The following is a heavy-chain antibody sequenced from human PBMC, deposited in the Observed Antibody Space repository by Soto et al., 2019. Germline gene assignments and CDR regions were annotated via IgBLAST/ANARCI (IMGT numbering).Heavy chain of an antibody. V-gene: IGHV1-69*13. CDR1: GGPFSSYA. CDR3: ARRRFEDNSNWFYX. Sequence: SLKVSCNASGGPFSSYAISWVRQAPGQGLEWRGVIIPIFGTANYADKSQGSVTITSDESTSTAYMELSRLRSEETAVYYCARRRFEDNSNWFYXWGKGTRFPVS. CDR2: IIPIFGTA. J-gene: IGHJ5*02. D-gene: IGHD2-15*01.